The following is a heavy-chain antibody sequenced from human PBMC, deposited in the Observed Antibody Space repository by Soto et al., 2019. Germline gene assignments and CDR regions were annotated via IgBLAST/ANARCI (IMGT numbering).Heavy chain of an antibody. D-gene: IGHD3-3*01. CDR3: ARDQGITTFGVYSMYYYGMDV. J-gene: IGHJ6*02. CDR1: GYTITRSG. Sequence: VASVKVSCTASGYTITRSGISWVRQAPGQGLEWLGWINPDNGNTNYAQHLQGRVSLTTDTSTSTAYMDLRSLRSDDTAVYYCARDQGITTFGVYSMYYYGMDVWGQGTTVTVSS. V-gene: IGHV1-18*01. CDR2: INPDNGNT.